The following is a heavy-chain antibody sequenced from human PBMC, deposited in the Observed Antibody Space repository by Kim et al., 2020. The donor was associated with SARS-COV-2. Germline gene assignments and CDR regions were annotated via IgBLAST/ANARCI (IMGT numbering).Heavy chain of an antibody. CDR2: IYYSGST. CDR3: ARLQQLSSIYYFDY. J-gene: IGHJ4*02. CDR1: GGSISSSSYY. Sequence: SEILSLTCTVSGGSISSSSYYWGWIRQPPGKGLEWIGSIYYSGSTYYNPSLKSRVTISVDTSKNQFSLKLSSVTAADTAVYYCARLQQLSSIYYFDYWGQGTLVTVSS. V-gene: IGHV4-39*01. D-gene: IGHD6-13*01.